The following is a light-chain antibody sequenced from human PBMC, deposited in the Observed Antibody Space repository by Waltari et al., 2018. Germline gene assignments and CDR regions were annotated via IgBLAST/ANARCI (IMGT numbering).Light chain of an antibody. Sequence: QSALTPPPSASGSPGQSVTISCTGTSSDVGGYNYVSWFQQRPGKAPKVMIYEVSKRPSGVPDRFSGSKSGNTASLIVSGLQAEDEADYYCSSYAGSKFWVFGGGTKLTVL. CDR3: SSYAGSKFWV. CDR1: SSDVGGYNY. V-gene: IGLV2-8*01. J-gene: IGLJ3*02. CDR2: EVS.